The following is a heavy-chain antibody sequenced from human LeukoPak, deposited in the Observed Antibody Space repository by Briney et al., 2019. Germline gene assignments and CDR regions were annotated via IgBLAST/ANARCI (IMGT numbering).Heavy chain of an antibody. CDR1: GGSISISSHY. V-gene: IGHV4-39*02. Sequence: SETLSLTCTVSGGSISISSHYWVWIRQPPGKGLEWIGSIHYSGSTYYNPSLKSRVTISVDMSRNQFSLKLTSVTAADTAVYYCAREIRPGNYYYYMDVWGKGTTVTISS. CDR3: AREIRPGNYYYYMDV. CDR2: IHYSGST. J-gene: IGHJ6*03. D-gene: IGHD1-14*01.